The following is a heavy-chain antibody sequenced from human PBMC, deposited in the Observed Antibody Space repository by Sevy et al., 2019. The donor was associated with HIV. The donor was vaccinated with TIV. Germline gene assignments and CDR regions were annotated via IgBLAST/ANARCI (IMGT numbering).Heavy chain of an antibody. Sequence: GGSLRLSCVASGFTFSNAWMSWVRQAPGKGLEWAGRIKSKTDGGTTDYAAPVKGRFTISRDDSKNTLYLQMNSLKTEVTAVYYCLAYFDYWGQGTLVTVSS. V-gene: IGHV3-15*01. CDR1: GFTFSNAW. CDR2: IKSKTDGGTT. J-gene: IGHJ4*02. CDR3: LAYFDY.